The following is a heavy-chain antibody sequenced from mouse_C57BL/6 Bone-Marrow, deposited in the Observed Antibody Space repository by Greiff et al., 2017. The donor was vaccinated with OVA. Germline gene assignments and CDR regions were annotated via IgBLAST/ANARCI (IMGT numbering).Heavy chain of an antibody. CDR2: ISSGGDYI. D-gene: IGHD2-3*01. CDR3: TRRGMGWLLRD. Sequence: EVKLMESGEGLVKPGGSLKLSCAASGFTFSSYAMSWVRQTPEKRLEWVAYISSGGDYIYYADTVKGRFTISRDNARNTLYLQMSSLKSEDTAMYYCTRRGMGWLLRDWGQGTLVTVSA. CDR1: GFTFSSYA. V-gene: IGHV5-9-1*02. J-gene: IGHJ3*01.